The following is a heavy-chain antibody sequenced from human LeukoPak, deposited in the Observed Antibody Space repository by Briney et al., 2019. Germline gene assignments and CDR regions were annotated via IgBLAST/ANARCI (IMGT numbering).Heavy chain of an antibody. CDR2: INPSGGST. CDR1: GYTFTSYY. CDR3: ARDGGITIFGVVPFDY. V-gene: IGHV1-46*01. D-gene: IGHD3-3*01. J-gene: IGHJ4*02. Sequence: GASVKVSCKASGYTFTSYYMHWVRQAPGQGLEWMGIINPSGGSTSYAQKFQGRVTMTRDTSTSTAYMELRSLRSDDTAVYYCARDGGITIFGVVPFDYWGQGTLVTVSS.